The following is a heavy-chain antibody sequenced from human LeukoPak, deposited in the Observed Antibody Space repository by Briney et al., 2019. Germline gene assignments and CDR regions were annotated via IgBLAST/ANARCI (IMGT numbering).Heavy chain of an antibody. V-gene: IGHV4-39*01. CDR2: IYYSGST. CDR3: ARRRFVRGPDVVNPFDY. J-gene: IGHJ4*02. D-gene: IGHD2-8*01. Sequence: PSETLSLTCTVSGGSISSSSYYWGWIRQPPGKGLEWIGNIYYSGSTYYNPSLESRVTMSLDTSKNQFSLKLSSVTAADTAVYYCARRRFVRGPDVVNPFDYWGQGTLVTVSS. CDR1: GGSISSSSYY.